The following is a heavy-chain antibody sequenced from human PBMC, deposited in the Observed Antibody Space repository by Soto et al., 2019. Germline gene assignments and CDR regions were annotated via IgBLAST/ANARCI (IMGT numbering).Heavy chain of an antibody. CDR1: GFILSDNY. CDR3: ARSSGWRKGFMYNYGMDV. Sequence: QVQLVESGGGLVKPGESLRLSCIGSGFILSDNYMTWIRQAPGKGLEWVSYIIGSGDNTNYADSVKGRFTISRDNARNSLSLQINSLRVEDTDVYYCARSSGWRKGFMYNYGMDVWGQGTTVIVSS. D-gene: IGHD1-1*01. J-gene: IGHJ6*02. V-gene: IGHV3-11*06. CDR2: IIGSGDNT.